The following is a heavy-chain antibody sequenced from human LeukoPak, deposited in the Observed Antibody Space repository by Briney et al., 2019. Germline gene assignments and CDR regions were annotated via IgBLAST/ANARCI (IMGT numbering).Heavy chain of an antibody. D-gene: IGHD6-13*01. Sequence: ASVKVSCKASGYNFTGYYMHWVRQAPGQGLEWMGWINPNSGGTNYAQKFQGRVTMTRDTSISTAYMELSRLRSDDTAVYYCARDYSSSWYDNFDYWGQGTLVTVSS. CDR3: ARDYSSSWYDNFDY. J-gene: IGHJ4*02. CDR2: INPNSGGT. V-gene: IGHV1-2*02. CDR1: GYNFTGYY.